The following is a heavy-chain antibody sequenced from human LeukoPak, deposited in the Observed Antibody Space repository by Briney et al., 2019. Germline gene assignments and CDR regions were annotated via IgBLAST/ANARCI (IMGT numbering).Heavy chain of an antibody. V-gene: IGHV3-48*01. CDR3: ARGENSGRGAFDI. D-gene: IGHD1-26*01. CDR1: GFTFSSYS. CDR2: ISSSSTSI. Sequence: GGSLRLSCAASGFTFSSYSMNWVRQAPGKGLEWISYISSSSTSIYYADSLKGRFTISRDNAKNSLYLQMNSLRAEDTAVYYCARGENSGRGAFDIWGQGTMVTVSS. J-gene: IGHJ3*02.